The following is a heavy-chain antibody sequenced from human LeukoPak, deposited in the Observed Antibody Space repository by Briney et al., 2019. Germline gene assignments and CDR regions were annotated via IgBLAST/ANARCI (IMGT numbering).Heavy chain of an antibody. CDR2: ISWNSGSI. V-gene: IGHV3-9*03. J-gene: IGHJ4*02. Sequence: GGSLRLSCAASGFTFDDYAMHLVRQAPGKGLEWVSGISWNSGSIGYAASVRGRFTISRDKAENSLYLQMNSLRAEDMALYYCAKSYGDYALDYWGQGTLVTVSS. D-gene: IGHD4-17*01. CDR1: GFTFDDYA. CDR3: AKSYGDYALDY.